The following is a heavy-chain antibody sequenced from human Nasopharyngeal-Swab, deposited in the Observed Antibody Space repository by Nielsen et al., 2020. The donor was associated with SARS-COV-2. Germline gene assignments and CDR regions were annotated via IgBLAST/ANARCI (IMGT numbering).Heavy chain of an antibody. Sequence: SETLSLTCTVSGGSISSYYWSWIRQPPGKGLEWIGHIYYSGSTNYNPSLKSRVTISVDTSKNQFSLKLSSVTAADTAVYYCASHFPNIGYSSGWYGGFDYWGQGTLVTVSS. CDR3: ASHFPNIGYSSGWYGGFDY. D-gene: IGHD6-19*01. CDR2: IYYSGST. CDR1: GGSISSYY. V-gene: IGHV4-59*13. J-gene: IGHJ4*02.